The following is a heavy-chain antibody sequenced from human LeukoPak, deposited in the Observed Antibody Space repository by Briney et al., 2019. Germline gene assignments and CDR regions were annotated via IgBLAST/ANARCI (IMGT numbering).Heavy chain of an antibody. Sequence: SGGSLRLSCAASGFTFSSYSMNWVRQAPGKGLGWVSSISSSSNYIYYADSVKGRFTISRDNAKNSLYLQMNSLRAEDTAVYYCARDSSSQGWFDPWGQGTLVTVSS. CDR2: ISSSSNYI. CDR3: ARDSSSQGWFDP. V-gene: IGHV3-21*01. D-gene: IGHD6-13*01. J-gene: IGHJ5*02. CDR1: GFTFSSYS.